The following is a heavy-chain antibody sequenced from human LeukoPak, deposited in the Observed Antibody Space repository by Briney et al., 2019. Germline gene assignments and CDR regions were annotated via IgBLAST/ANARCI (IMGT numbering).Heavy chain of an antibody. CDR3: ARAPASYGAFDI. D-gene: IGHD2-2*01. Sequence: PSQTLSLTCTVSGGSISSGGYYWSWIRQPPGKGLEWIGYIYHSGSTYYNPSLKSRVTISVDTSKNQFSLKLSSVTAADTAVYYCARAPASYGAFDIWGQGTMVTVSS. CDR2: IYHSGST. J-gene: IGHJ3*02. CDR1: GGSISSGGYY. V-gene: IGHV4-30-2*01.